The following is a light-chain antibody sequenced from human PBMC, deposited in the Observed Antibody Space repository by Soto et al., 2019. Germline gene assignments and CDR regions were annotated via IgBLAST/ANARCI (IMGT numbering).Light chain of an antibody. J-gene: IGLJ1*01. Sequence: QSVLTQSASVSGSPGQSITISCTGTSSDVGGYNYVSWYQQHPGKAPKLMIYDVSNRPSGVSNRFSGSKSGNTASLTISGLQAEDEADYYCSSYTSSSILYVFGTGTKVTVL. V-gene: IGLV2-14*01. CDR3: SSYTSSSILYV. CDR2: DVS. CDR1: SSDVGGYNY.